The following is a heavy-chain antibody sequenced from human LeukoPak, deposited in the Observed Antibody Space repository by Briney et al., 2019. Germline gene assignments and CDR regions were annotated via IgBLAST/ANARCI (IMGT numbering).Heavy chain of an antibody. CDR3: ARGGPIAARPIDY. Sequence: SVKVSCKASGGTFSSYAISWVRQAPGQGLEWRGGIIPIFGTANYAQKFQGRVTITADESTSTAYMELSSLRSEDTAVYYCARGGPIAARPIDYWGQGTLVTVSS. J-gene: IGHJ4*02. CDR2: IIPIFGTA. D-gene: IGHD6-6*01. CDR1: GGTFSSYA. V-gene: IGHV1-69*13.